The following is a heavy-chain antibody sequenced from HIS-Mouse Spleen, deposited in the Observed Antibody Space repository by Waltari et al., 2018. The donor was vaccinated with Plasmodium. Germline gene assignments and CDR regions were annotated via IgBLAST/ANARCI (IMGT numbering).Heavy chain of an antibody. CDR1: GFTVSSHY. V-gene: IGHV3-53*01. Sequence: EVQLVESGGVLIQPGGSLGLSWAASGFTVSSHYMCWARQAPGRGLELVSVIYSGGSTYYADSVKGRFTISRDNSKNTLYLQMNSLRAEDTAVYYCASKTTVTNHAFDIWGQGTMVTVSS. CDR2: IYSGGST. J-gene: IGHJ3*02. CDR3: ASKTTVTNHAFDI. D-gene: IGHD4-17*01.